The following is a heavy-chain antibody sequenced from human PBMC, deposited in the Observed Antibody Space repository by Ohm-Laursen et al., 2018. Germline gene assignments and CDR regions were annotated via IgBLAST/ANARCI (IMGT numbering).Heavy chain of an antibody. D-gene: IGHD6-19*01. CDR2: INHSRST. CDR1: GFTFSDYY. J-gene: IGHJ4*02. CDR3: ARGFSGWWGRIDY. Sequence: LSCAASGFTFSDYYMSWIRQPPGKGLEWIGEINHSRSTKYNSSFKSRVTISVDTSKNQFSLKLSSVTAADTAVYYCARGFSGWWGRIDYWGQGILVTVSS. V-gene: IGHV4-34*01.